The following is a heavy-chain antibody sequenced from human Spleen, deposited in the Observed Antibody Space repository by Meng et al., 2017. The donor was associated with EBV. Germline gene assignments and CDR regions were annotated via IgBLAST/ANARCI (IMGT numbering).Heavy chain of an antibody. CDR3: AREGPDRCLDY. V-gene: IGHV1-69*01. CDR1: GENSSSYA. Sequence: GQAGGGVKKTGSSGGVSGNARGENSSSYAVRWVGQAPGQGLEWMGGMSPILGTGDYAEKLKGRVTITADESTGTVYMDLSRLTSEDTAVYYCAREGPDRCLDYWGQGTLVTVSS. CDR2: MSPILGTG. J-gene: IGHJ4*02. D-gene: IGHD2-8*01.